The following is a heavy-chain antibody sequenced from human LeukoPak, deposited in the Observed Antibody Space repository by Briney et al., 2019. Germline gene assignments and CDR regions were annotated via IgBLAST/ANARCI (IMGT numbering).Heavy chain of an antibody. CDR3: ARVYGGPFDY. CDR2: IYYSGST. Sequence: SETLSLTCTVSGGSISSSSYYWGWIRQLPGKGLEWIGSIYYSGSTYYNPSLKSRVTISVDTSKNQFSLKLSSVTAADTAVYYCARVYGGPFDYWGQGTLVTVSS. V-gene: IGHV4-39*07. D-gene: IGHD4-23*01. CDR1: GGSISSSSYY. J-gene: IGHJ4*02.